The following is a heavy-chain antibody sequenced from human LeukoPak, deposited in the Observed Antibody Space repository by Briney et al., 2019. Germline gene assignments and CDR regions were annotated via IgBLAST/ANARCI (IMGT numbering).Heavy chain of an antibody. J-gene: IGHJ6*03. V-gene: IGHV1-46*01. D-gene: IGHD2-2*01. Sequence: ASVKVSCKASGYTFTSYYMHWVRQAPGQGLEWMGIINPSGGSISYAQKFQGRVTMTRDTSTSTVYMELSSLRSEDTAVYYCARDPVLVVPAAIPYYYMDVWGKGTTVTVSS. CDR2: INPSGGSI. CDR3: ARDPVLVVPAAIPYYYMDV. CDR1: GYTFTSYY.